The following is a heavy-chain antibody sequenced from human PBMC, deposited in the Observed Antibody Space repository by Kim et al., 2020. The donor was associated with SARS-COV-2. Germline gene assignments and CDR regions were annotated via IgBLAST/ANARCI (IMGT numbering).Heavy chain of an antibody. CDR2: ISSDGTT. D-gene: IGHD1-26*01. J-gene: IGHJ4*02. CDR1: GGSIITSSYY. Sequence: SETLSLTCSVSGGSIITSSYYWAWVRQPSGKGLEWSGSISSDGTTYYNSSLRSRVTMDVDTAPNQFSLQGTSVTAADTAVYYCARNLRGAIIYFYFWGQGTVLSVS. V-gene: IGHV4-39*01. CDR3: ARNLRGAIIYFYF.